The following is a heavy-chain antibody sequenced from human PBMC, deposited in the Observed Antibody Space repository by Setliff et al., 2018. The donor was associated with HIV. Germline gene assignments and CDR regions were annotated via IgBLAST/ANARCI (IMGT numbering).Heavy chain of an antibody. CDR2: ISSSSSYI. Sequence: PGGSLRLSCAASGFTFSTYRMNWVRQAPGKGLEWVSSISSSSSYIYYADSLKGRFTISRENAKNSLYLQMNSLRAEDTAVYYCARGGARGDYGYFDYWGQGTLVTVSS. V-gene: IGHV3-21*04. J-gene: IGHJ4*02. CDR1: GFTFSTYR. CDR3: ARGGARGDYGYFDY. D-gene: IGHD4-17*01.